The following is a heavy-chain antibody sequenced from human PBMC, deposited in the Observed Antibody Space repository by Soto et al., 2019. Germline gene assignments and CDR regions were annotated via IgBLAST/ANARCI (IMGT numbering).Heavy chain of an antibody. CDR3: ARVGGYNSWGGYYFDY. CDR1: GFTFSSNA. Sequence: EVQLVESGGGLVQPGGSLRLSCAASGFTFSSNAMYWVRQAPGKGLEYVSAISSNGGSTYYANSVKGRFTISRDNSKNTLYLQMGSLSAEDMAVYYCARVGGYNSWGGYYFDYWGQGTLVTVSS. J-gene: IGHJ4*02. CDR2: ISSNGGST. D-gene: IGHD5-12*01. V-gene: IGHV3-64*01.